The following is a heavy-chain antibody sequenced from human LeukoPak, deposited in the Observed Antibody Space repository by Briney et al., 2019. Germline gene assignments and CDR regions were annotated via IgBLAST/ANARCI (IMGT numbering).Heavy chain of an antibody. Sequence: SSETLSLTCTVSGGSISSYYWSWIRQPPGKGLEWIGYIYYSGSTNYNPSLKSRVTISVDTSKNQFSLKLSSVTAADTAVYYRAATPTGPGIFFDYWGQGTLVTVSS. V-gene: IGHV4-59*01. CDR2: IYYSGST. CDR3: AATPTGPGIFFDY. J-gene: IGHJ4*02. CDR1: GGSISSYY. D-gene: IGHD4-17*01.